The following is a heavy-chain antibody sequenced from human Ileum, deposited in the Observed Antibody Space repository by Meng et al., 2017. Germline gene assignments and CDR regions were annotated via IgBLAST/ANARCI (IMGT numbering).Heavy chain of an antibody. V-gene: IGHV4-4*02. J-gene: IGHJ4*02. CDR2: ISQESGRT. D-gene: IGHD2-21*01. CDR3: VRNEGYSLGD. Sequence: VPLWESGPGLVKPAGTRSLTCACSGDSISSRDWWSWVRQPPGKGLEWIGEISQESGRTNYNPSLKSRVTISLDKSKNQFSLNLNSVTAADTAVYYCVRNEGYSLGDWGQGTLVTVS. CDR1: GDSISSRDW.